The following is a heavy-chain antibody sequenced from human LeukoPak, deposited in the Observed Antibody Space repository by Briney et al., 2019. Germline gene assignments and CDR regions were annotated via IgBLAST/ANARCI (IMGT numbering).Heavy chain of an antibody. D-gene: IGHD4-23*01. V-gene: IGHV4-39*07. CDR3: ARERSSSGGHSWFDP. CDR1: GGYIMTSGHY. CDR2: IYYTGVT. Sequence: PAETLSLTCTVSGGYIMTSGHYRGWIRQPPEKGLEWIGSIYYTGVTSTNPFFRSRMSISVDTSKNQFSLNLTSVTAADAAVYYCARERSSSGGHSWFDPWGQGTLVTVSS. J-gene: IGHJ5*02.